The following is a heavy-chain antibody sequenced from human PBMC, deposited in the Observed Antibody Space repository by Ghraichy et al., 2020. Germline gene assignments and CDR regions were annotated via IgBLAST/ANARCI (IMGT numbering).Heavy chain of an antibody. CDR1: GFTFSSYN. CDR3: ARGVGAVADHYYYGMDV. D-gene: IGHD6-19*01. Sequence: GESLNISCAASGFTFSSYNMNWVRQAPGKGLEWVSSISSSSNSINYADSVKGRFTISRDNAKNSLYLQMNSLRAADTAVYYYARGVGAVADHYYYGMDVWGQGTTVTVSS. J-gene: IGHJ6*02. CDR2: ISSSSNSI. V-gene: IGHV3-48*04.